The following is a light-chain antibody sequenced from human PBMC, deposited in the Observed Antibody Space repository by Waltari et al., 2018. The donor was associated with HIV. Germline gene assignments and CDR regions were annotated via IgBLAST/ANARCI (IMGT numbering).Light chain of an antibody. CDR2: VVS. CDR3: SSYAGSNNRWV. J-gene: IGLJ3*02. CDR1: SSYVGGYNY. Sequence: QSALTQPPSASGSPGQSVTISCTGTSSYVGGYNYVSWFQHHPGKAPKLMIYVVSPRPSGVPVRFSGSKSGSTASLTVSWLQAEDEADYYCSSYAGSNNRWVFGGGTKLTAL. V-gene: IGLV2-8*01.